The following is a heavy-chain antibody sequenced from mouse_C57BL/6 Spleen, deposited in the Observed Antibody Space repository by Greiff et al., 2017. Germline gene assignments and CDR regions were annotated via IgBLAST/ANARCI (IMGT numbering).Heavy chain of an antibody. J-gene: IGHJ2*01. CDR2: INPSNGGT. V-gene: IGHV1-53*01. Sequence: QVQLQQPGTELVKPGASVKLSCKASGYTFTSYWMHWVKQRPGQGLEWIGNINPSNGGTTYNEKFKSKATLTVDKSSSTAYMQLSSLTSEDSAVYYCAREGVHYDYDKDYFDYWGQGTTLTVSS. CDR1: GYTFTSYW. CDR3: AREGVHYDYDKDYFDY. D-gene: IGHD2-4*01.